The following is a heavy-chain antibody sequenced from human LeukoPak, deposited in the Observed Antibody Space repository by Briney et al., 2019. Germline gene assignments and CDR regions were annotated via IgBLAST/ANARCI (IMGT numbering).Heavy chain of an antibody. CDR3: ARGSEQLVEY. V-gene: IGHV4-39*07. D-gene: IGHD6-6*01. CDR1: GGSISSSSYY. J-gene: IGHJ4*02. Sequence: SETLSLTCTVSGGSISSSSYYWGWIRQPPGKGLEWIGSIYYSGSTYYNPSLKSRVTISVDTSKNQFSLKLSSVTAADTAVYYCARGSEQLVEYWGQGTLVTVSS. CDR2: IYYSGST.